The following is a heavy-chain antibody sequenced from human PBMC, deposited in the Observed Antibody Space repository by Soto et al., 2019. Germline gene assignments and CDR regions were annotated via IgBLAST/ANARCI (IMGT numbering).Heavy chain of an antibody. J-gene: IGHJ4*02. D-gene: IGHD5-18*01. CDR2: ISWNSGSI. CDR1: GFTFDDYA. CDR3: AKASGTAMAYGAFDY. V-gene: IGHV3-9*01. Sequence: SLRLSCAASGFTFDDYAMHWVRQAPGKGLEWVSGISWNSGSIGYADSVKGRFTVSRDNAKNSLYLQMNNLRAEDTALYYCAKASGTAMAYGAFDYWGQGTLVTVSS.